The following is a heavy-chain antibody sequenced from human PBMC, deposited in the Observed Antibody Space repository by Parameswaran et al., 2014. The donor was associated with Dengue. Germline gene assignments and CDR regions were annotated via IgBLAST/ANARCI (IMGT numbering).Heavy chain of an antibody. CDR1: GGSISSSNW. D-gene: IGHD2-2*01. CDR3: AREYCSSTSCSRSDYYYGMDV. Sequence: ASETLSLTCAVSGGSISSSNWWSWVRQPPGKGLEWIGEIYHSGSTNYNPSLKSRVTISVDKSKNQFSLKLSSVTAADTAVYYCAREYCSSTSCSRSDYYYGMDVWGQGTTVTVSS. V-gene: IGHV4-4*02. J-gene: IGHJ6*02. CDR2: IYHSGST.